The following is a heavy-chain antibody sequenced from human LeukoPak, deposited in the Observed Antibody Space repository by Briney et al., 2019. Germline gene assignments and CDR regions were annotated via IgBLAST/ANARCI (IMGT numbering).Heavy chain of an antibody. D-gene: IGHD3-16*01. J-gene: IGHJ5*02. V-gene: IGHV3-74*01. CDR1: GFIFNNYW. Sequence: GGSLRLSCAASGFIFNNYWMHGVRQTPGKGLVWVSRINGDRSSTNYADSVKGRFTISRDNAKNSVSLQMKRLRAEDTAFWYCTRGARSGHYVSGYTCGQGALVTVSS. CDR2: INGDRSST. CDR3: TRGARSGHYVSGYT.